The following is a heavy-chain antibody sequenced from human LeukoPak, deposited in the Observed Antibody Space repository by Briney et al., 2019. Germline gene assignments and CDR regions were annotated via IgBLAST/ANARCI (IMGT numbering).Heavy chain of an antibody. V-gene: IGHV3-9*03. CDR1: GFTFDDYA. J-gene: IGHJ3*02. Sequence: SLRLSCAASGFTFDDYAMHWVRQAPGKGLEWVSGISWNSGSIGYADSVKGRFTISRDNAKNSLYLQMNSLRAEDMALYYCAKDLGAAGAYDAFDIWGQGTMVTVSS. CDR3: AKDLGAAGAYDAFDI. CDR2: ISWNSGSI. D-gene: IGHD6-13*01.